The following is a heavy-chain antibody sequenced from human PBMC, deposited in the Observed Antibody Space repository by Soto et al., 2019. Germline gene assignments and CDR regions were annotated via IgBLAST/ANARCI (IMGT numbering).Heavy chain of an antibody. D-gene: IGHD3-16*02. CDR1: GDSIISSTYC. CDR3: ARVRYYDYLWGSYRTIDN. V-gene: IGHV4-30-4*01. J-gene: IGHJ4*02. Sequence: QVQLQESGPGLVKPSQTLSLTCTVSGDSIISSTYCWSWIRQPPGKGLEWIGYIYYSGRAYYNPSRKCRVCMSVDTAKNQFSLKMSSVTAADTAVYYCARVRYYDYLWGSYRTIDNWGQGTLVTVSS. CDR2: IYYSGRA.